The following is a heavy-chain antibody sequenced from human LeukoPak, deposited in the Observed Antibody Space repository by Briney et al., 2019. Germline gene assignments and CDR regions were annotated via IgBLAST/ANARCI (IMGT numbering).Heavy chain of an antibody. D-gene: IGHD5-18*01. J-gene: IGHJ5*02. Sequence: ASVKVSCKASGYTFTSYDFNWLRQATGQGPEWMGWMNPNSGATGYAQKFQGRVTMTRNTSISTAYMELSNLRSEDTAVYYCARAVRGYRTHNWFDPWGQGTLVTVSS. CDR1: GYTFTSYD. CDR2: MNPNSGAT. V-gene: IGHV1-8*01. CDR3: ARAVRGYRTHNWFDP.